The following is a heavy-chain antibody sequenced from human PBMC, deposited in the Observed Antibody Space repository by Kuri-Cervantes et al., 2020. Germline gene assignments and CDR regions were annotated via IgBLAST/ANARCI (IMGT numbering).Heavy chain of an antibody. CDR2: IYTSGST. J-gene: IGHJ6*02. CDR1: GGSISSSSYY. Sequence: LRLSCTVSGGSISSSSYYWSWIRQPAGKGLEWIGRIYTSGSTNYNPSLKSRVTISVDTSKNQFSLKLSSVTAADTAVYYCARGRSGSYGNYGMDVWGQGTTVTVSS. V-gene: IGHV4-61*02. CDR3: ARGRSGSYGNYGMDV. D-gene: IGHD3-10*01.